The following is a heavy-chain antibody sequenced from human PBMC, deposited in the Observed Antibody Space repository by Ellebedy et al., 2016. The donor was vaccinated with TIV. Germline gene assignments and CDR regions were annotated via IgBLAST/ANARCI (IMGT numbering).Heavy chain of an antibody. Sequence: SLKISCAASGFTFDDYAMHWVRQAPGKGLAWVSGISWNSGSIGYANSVKGRFTISRDNAKNSLYLQMNSLRAEDTALYYCAKDPVEMATTPLFDIWGQGTMVTVSS. CDR2: ISWNSGSI. J-gene: IGHJ3*02. V-gene: IGHV3-9*01. CDR3: AKDPVEMATTPLFDI. D-gene: IGHD5-24*01. CDR1: GFTFDDYA.